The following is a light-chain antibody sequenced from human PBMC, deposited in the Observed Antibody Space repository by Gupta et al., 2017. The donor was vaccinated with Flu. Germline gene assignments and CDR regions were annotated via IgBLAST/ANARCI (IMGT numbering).Light chain of an antibody. CDR3: QQSGAWPPT. V-gene: IGKV3-11*01. J-gene: IGKJ3*01. CDR1: VNTY. Sequence: VNTYLHWYHPTPCQLPSVLMDHGSDWGTGLPTRLSGRGSGTPFPLTILSLEPEDFAVYFCQQSGAWPPTFGHGTKVDFK. CDR2: HGS.